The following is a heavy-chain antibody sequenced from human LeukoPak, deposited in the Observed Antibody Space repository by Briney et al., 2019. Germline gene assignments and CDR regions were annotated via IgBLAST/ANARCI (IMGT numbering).Heavy chain of an antibody. V-gene: IGHV3-11*01. J-gene: IGHJ5*02. CDR3: ARDSVAVAGMNWFDP. D-gene: IGHD6-19*01. CDR1: GFTFSDYY. Sequence: GGSLRLSCAASGFTFSDYYMSWIRQAPGKGLEWVSYISSSGSTIYYADSVKGRFTISGDNAKNSLYLQMNSLRAEDTAVYYCARDSVAVAGMNWFDPWGQGTLVTVSS. CDR2: ISSSGSTI.